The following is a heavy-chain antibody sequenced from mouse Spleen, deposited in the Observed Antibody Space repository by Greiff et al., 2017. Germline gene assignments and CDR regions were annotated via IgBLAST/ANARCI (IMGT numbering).Heavy chain of an antibody. D-gene: IGHD2-1*01. CDR2: INPNYGTT. CDR3: ARERHGNYVFDY. J-gene: IGHJ2*01. CDR1: GYSFTDYN. V-gene: IGHV1-39*01. Sequence: VHVKQSGPELVKPGASVKISCKASGYSFTDYNMNWVKQSNGKSLEWIGVINPNYGTTSYNQKFKGKATLTVDQSSSTAYMQLNSLTSEDSAVYYCARERHGNYVFDYWGQGTTRTVSS.